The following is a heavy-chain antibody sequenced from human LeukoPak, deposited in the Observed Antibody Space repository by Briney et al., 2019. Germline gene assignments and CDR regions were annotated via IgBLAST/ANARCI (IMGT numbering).Heavy chain of an antibody. CDR3: ARAEGRVSSWYGY. D-gene: IGHD6-13*01. CDR1: GGTFSSYA. V-gene: IGHV1-69*05. CDR2: IIPIFGTA. J-gene: IGHJ4*02. Sequence: SVKVSCKASGGTFSSYAISWVRQAPGQGLEWMGGIIPIFGTANYAQKFQGRVTITTDESTSTAYMELSSLRSEDTAVYYRARAEGRVSSWYGYWGQGTLVTVSS.